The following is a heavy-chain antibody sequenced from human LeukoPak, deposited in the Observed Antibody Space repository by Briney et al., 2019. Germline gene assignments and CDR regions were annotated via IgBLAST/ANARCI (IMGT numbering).Heavy chain of an antibody. D-gene: IGHD3-10*01. CDR1: GYTFTSYG. CDR3: ARGLNPRYGSGRLDYYYGMDV. CDR2: ISAYNGNT. J-gene: IGHJ6*02. V-gene: IGHV1-18*01. Sequence: ASVKVSCKASGYTFTSYGISWVRQAPGQGLEWMGWISAYNGNTNYAQKLRGRVTMTTDTSTSTAYMELRSLRSDDTAVYYCARGLNPRYGSGRLDYYYGMDVWGQGTTVTVSS.